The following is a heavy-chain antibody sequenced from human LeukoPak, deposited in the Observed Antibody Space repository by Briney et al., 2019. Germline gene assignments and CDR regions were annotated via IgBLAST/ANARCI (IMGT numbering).Heavy chain of an antibody. Sequence: ASVKVSCKASGYTFTNYGISWVRQAPGQGLEWMGWISGYNANTNYVQKFQGRVTMTTDTSTHTSYMELRSLRSDDTAVYYFAXXXXXXXXYVWGTYESKDYWGQGTLVTVSS. J-gene: IGHJ4*02. CDR2: ISGYNANT. CDR3: AXXXXXXXXYVWGTYESKDY. V-gene: IGHV1-18*01. CDR1: GYTFTNYG. D-gene: IGHD3-16*01.